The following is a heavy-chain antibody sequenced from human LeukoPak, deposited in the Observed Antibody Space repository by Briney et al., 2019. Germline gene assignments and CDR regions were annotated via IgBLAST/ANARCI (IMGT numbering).Heavy chain of an antibody. CDR3: AKDPRVYYYMDV. J-gene: IGHJ6*03. CDR2: ISYDGSNK. Sequence: GRSLRLSCAASGFTFSSYGMHWVRQAPGKGLEWVAVISYDGSNKYYADSVKGRFTISRDNSKNTLYLQMNSLRAEDTAVYYCAKDPRVYYYMDVWGKGTTVTVSS. CDR1: GFTFSSYG. V-gene: IGHV3-30*18.